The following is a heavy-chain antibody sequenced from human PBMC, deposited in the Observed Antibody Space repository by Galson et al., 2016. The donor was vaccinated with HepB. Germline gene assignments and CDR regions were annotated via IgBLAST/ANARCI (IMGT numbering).Heavy chain of an antibody. D-gene: IGHD3-3*01. J-gene: IGHJ4*02. Sequence: SLRLSCAASGFTFSNYAMSWLRQAPGKGLEWVGFIRSNGYGGTTEYAASVKGRFTISRDDSKSIAYLQMNSLKTEDTAVYYCSRVVGLDYDFWSGYPGFDYWGQGTLVTVSS. CDR1: GFTFSNYA. CDR2: IRSNGYGGTT. CDR3: SRVVGLDYDFWSGYPGFDY. V-gene: IGHV3-49*03.